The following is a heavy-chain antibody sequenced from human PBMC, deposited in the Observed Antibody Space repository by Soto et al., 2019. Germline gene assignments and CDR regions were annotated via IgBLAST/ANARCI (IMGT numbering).Heavy chain of an antibody. D-gene: IGHD1-1*01. CDR1: GYAFTTYG. CDR2: ISAHNGNT. J-gene: IGHJ4*02. V-gene: IGHV1-18*01. Sequence: QVHLVQSGAEVKEPGASVKVSCKGSGYAFTTYGITWVRQAPGQGLEWMGWISAHNGNTNYAQKLQGRVTVTRDTSTSTAYMELRSLRSDDTAVYCCARGRYGDYWGQGALVTVSS. CDR3: ARGRYGDY.